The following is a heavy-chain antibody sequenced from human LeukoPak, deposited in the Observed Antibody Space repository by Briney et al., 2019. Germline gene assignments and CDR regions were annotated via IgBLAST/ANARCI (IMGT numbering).Heavy chain of an antibody. J-gene: IGHJ6*03. CDR2: IYPGDSDT. CDR1: GYSFTSYW. Sequence: GESLKISCKGSGYSFTSYWIGWVRQMPGKGLEWMGIIYPGDSDTRYSPSFQGQVTISAAKSISTAYLQWSSLKASDTAMYYCATLSGWVSSDYYYDMDVWGNGTTVTVSS. D-gene: IGHD6-25*01. V-gene: IGHV5-51*01. CDR3: ATLSGWVSSDYYYDMDV.